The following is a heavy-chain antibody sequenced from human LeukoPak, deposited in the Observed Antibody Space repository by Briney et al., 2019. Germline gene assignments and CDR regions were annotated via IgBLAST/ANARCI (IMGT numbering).Heavy chain of an antibody. V-gene: IGHV3-30-3*01. CDR1: GFTFRSYA. CDR3: ARVMGYCSSTSCYKGVPYYYGMDV. J-gene: IGHJ6*02. D-gene: IGHD2-2*01. Sequence: GGSLRLSCAASGFTFRSYAMHWVRQAPGKGLEWVAVISYDGSNKYYADSVKGRFTISRDNSKNTLYLQMNSLRAEDTAVYYCARVMGYCSSTSCYKGVPYYYGMDVWGQGTTVTVSS. CDR2: ISYDGSNK.